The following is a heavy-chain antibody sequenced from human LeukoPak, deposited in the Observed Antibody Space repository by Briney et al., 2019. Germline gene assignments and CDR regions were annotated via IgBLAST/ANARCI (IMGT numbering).Heavy chain of an antibody. J-gene: IGHJ6*02. D-gene: IGHD3-3*01. CDR1: GYTFTSYD. Sequence: GASVKVSCKASGYTFTSYDINWVRQATGQGLEWMGWMNPNSGNTGYAQKFQGRVTMTRNTSISTAYMELSSLRSEDTAVYYCARDYDFWSGHYYCGMDVWGQGTTVTVSS. V-gene: IGHV1-8*01. CDR3: ARDYDFWSGHYYCGMDV. CDR2: MNPNSGNT.